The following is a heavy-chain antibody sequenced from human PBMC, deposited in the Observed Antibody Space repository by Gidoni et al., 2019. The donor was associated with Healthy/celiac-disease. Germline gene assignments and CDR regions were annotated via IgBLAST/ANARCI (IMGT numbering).Heavy chain of an antibody. CDR1: GLTFSSYS. J-gene: IGHJ6*02. V-gene: IGHV3-21*01. CDR2: ISSSSSYI. D-gene: IGHD2-2*02. Sequence: EVQLVESGGGLVKPGGSLRLSCAAPGLTFSSYSMNWVRPAPGKGLEWVSSISSSSSYICDANSVKGRFTISRNNAKNSLYMQMNSLRAEDTAVYYCARDAIIVVPAAIGAYYYGMDVWGQGTTVTVSS. CDR3: ARDAIIVVPAAIGAYYYGMDV.